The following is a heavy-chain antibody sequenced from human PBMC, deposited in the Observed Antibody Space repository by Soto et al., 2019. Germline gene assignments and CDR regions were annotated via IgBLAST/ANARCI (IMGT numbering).Heavy chain of an antibody. CDR3: ARGDVVVLTATSNFDY. V-gene: IGHV3-21*01. CDR1: GFTFSSYT. CDR2: ISSSYYI. D-gene: IGHD2-21*02. Sequence: PGGSLRLSCAVSGFTFSSYTIKWVRQAPGKGLGWVASISSSYYIKYADTVKGRFTISRDNPKNSLYVQMNSLRAEDTAVYYCARGDVVVLTATSNFDYWGQGTVVTVSS. J-gene: IGHJ4*02.